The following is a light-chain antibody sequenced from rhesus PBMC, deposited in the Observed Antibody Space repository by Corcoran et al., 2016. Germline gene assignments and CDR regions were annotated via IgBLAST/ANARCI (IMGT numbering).Light chain of an antibody. CDR1: QDISSW. Sequence: DIQMTQSPSSLSASVGDTVTITCRASQDISSWLAWYQQKAGKAPKLLIYKESSLQRGVPSRFSGSVSGTDFTLTVSRLQSEDSATYYCQPYNSRPTFGGGTKVEIK. V-gene: IGKV1-22*01. CDR3: QPYNSRPT. CDR2: KES. J-gene: IGKJ4*01.